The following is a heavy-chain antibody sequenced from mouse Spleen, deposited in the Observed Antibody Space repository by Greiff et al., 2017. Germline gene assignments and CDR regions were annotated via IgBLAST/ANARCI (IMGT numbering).Heavy chain of an antibody. CDR2: ISNGGGST. CDR3: ARHYYGSSYGDWYFDV. V-gene: IGHV5-12*02. Sequence: EVMLVESGGGLVQPGGSLKLSCATSGFTFSDYYMYWVRQTPEKRLEWVAYISNGGGSTYYPDTVKGRFTISRDNAKNTLYLQMSRLKSEDTAMYYCARHYYGSSYGDWYFDVWGAGTTVTVSS. J-gene: IGHJ1*01. CDR1: GFTFSDYY. D-gene: IGHD1-1*01.